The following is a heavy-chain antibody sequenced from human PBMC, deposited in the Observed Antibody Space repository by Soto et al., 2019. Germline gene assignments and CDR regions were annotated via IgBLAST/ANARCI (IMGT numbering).Heavy chain of an antibody. D-gene: IGHD6-13*01. CDR2: INHSGST. V-gene: IGHV4-34*01. Sequence: PSETLSLTCAVYGGSVSSGSYYWSWIRQPPGKGLEWIGEINHSGSTNYNPSLKSRVTISVDTSKNQFSLKLSSVPAADTAVYYCARLGPRSSWVHYYYYMDVWGKGTTVTVSS. CDR1: GGSVSSGSYY. J-gene: IGHJ6*03. CDR3: ARLGPRSSWVHYYYYMDV.